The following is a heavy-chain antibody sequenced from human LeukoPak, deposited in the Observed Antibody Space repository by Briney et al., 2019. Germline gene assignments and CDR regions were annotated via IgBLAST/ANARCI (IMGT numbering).Heavy chain of an antibody. CDR2: IIPIFGTA. Sequence: SVKVSCKASGGTFSSYAISWVRQAPGQGLEWMGGIIPIFGTANYAQKFQGRVTITADESTSTAYMELSSLRSEDTAVYYCATTNSRRITMIVVPDFDYWGQGTLVTVSS. CDR1: GGTFSSYA. D-gene: IGHD3-22*01. CDR3: ATTNSRRITMIVVPDFDY. V-gene: IGHV1-69*13. J-gene: IGHJ4*02.